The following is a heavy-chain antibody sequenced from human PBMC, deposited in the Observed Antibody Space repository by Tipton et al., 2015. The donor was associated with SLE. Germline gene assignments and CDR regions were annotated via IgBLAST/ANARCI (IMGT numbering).Heavy chain of an antibody. D-gene: IGHD4-17*01. V-gene: IGHV3-9*01. CDR1: GFTFDDYA. CDR2: ISWNSGNI. Sequence: SPRLSCVVSGFTFDDYAMHWVRQAPGKGLEWVSCISWNSGNIGYADSVRGRFTISRDNAKNALYLQMINLRAEDTAFYYCAKDAHGDHSHLDHWGQGTLVTVSS. CDR3: AKDAHGDHSHLDH. J-gene: IGHJ4*02.